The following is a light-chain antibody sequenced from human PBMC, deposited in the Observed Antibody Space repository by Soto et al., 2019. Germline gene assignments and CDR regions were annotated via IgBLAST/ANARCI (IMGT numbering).Light chain of an antibody. Sequence: DIQMTQSPSTLSASVGDRVTITCRASQSISSWLAWYQQKPGKAPKLLIYDASSLESGVASRFSGSGSGTEYTLTVSSLQPYDFATYYCQQYNSYSRLTFGGGTKVEIK. CDR3: QQYNSYSRLT. CDR1: QSISSW. V-gene: IGKV1-5*01. J-gene: IGKJ4*01. CDR2: DAS.